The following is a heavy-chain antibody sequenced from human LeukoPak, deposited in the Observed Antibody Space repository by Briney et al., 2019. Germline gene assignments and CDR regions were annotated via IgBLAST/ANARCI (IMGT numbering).Heavy chain of an antibody. J-gene: IGHJ4*02. Sequence: GGSLRLSCAASGITVDGHYMNWVRQAPGKGLEWVSVVYSGGTTFYADSVKGRFTISRDNSKNMLYLHMNSLRAEDTAVYYCAGHLWFDYWGQGTLVTVSS. CDR2: VYSGGTT. CDR3: AGHLWFDY. CDR1: GITVDGHY. V-gene: IGHV3-66*04. D-gene: IGHD3-16*01.